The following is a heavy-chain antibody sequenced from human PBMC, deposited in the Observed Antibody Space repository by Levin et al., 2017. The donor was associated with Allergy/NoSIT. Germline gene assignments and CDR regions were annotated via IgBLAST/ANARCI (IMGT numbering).Heavy chain of an antibody. Sequence: ESGPTLVKPTQTLTLTCTFSGFSLRSNGVGVGWIRQPPGKALEWLALIYWDDDKRYSPSLKSRLTITKDTSKNQVVLTMTNMDPLDTATYYCAHRLTATVFDYWGQGTLVTVSS. D-gene: IGHD3-16*01. J-gene: IGHJ4*02. V-gene: IGHV2-5*02. CDR2: IYWDDDK. CDR1: GFSLRSNGVG. CDR3: AHRLTATVFDY.